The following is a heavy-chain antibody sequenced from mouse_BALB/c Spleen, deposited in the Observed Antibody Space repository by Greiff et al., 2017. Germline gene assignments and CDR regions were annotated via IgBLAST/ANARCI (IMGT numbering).Heavy chain of an antibody. CDR3: TPNWAFAY. D-gene: IGHD4-1*01. J-gene: IGHJ3*01. CDR1: GYTFTDYE. CDR2: IDPETGGT. V-gene: IGHV1-15*01. Sequence: QVQLKESGAELVRPGASVTLSCKASGYTFTDYEMHWVKQTPVHGLEWIGAIDPETGGTAYNQKFKGKATLTADKSSSTAYMELRSLTSEDSAVYYCTPNWAFAYWGQGTLVTVSA.